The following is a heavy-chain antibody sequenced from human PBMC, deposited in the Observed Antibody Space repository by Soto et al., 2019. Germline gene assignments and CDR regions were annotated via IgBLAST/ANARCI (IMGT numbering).Heavy chain of an antibody. Sequence: QVQLVQSGAEVKKPGSSVKVSCKASGGTFSSYGISWVRQAPGQGLEWMGGIIPIFGTADYTQKFQGRVTIIADESTSTAYMELSSLRSEDTAVYYCATQGLPNCYYYGMDVWGQGTTVTVSS. V-gene: IGHV1-69*12. CDR3: ATQGLPNCYYYGMDV. CDR1: GGTFSSYG. CDR2: IIPIFGTA. J-gene: IGHJ6*02.